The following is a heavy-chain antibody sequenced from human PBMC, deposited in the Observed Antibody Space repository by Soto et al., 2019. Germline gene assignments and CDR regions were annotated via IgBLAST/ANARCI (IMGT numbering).Heavy chain of an antibody. J-gene: IGHJ6*02. CDR2: IIPIFGTA. D-gene: IGHD6-6*01. Sequence: SVKVSCKASGGTFSSYAISWVRQAPGQGLEWMGGIIPIFGTANYAQKFQGRVTITADKSTSTAYMELSSLRSEDTAVYYCARASYSSSPLGYYYYYGMDVRGQGTTVTVSS. V-gene: IGHV1-69*06. CDR1: GGTFSSYA. CDR3: ARASYSSSPLGYYYYYGMDV.